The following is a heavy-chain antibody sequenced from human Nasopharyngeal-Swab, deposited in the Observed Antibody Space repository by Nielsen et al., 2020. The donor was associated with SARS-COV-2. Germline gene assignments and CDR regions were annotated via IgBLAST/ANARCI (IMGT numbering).Heavy chain of an antibody. V-gene: IGHV7-4-1*02. CDR2: VNTTTGTP. Sequence: ASVKVSCKSSGYTFTNYAMNWVRQAPGQGLEWMGLVNTTTGTPTYAQGFTGRLVFSLDTSVSTAYLEISNLKPEDTAVYFCVRDVMSSSMINWFDPWGQGTLVIVSS. CDR3: VRDVMSSSMINWFDP. D-gene: IGHD3-22*01. CDR1: GYTFTNYA. J-gene: IGHJ5*02.